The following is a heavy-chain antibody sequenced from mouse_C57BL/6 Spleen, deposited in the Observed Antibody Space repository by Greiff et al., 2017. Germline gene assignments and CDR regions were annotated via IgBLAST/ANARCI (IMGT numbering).Heavy chain of an antibody. D-gene: IGHD3-2*02. J-gene: IGHJ3*01. CDR2: ISYSGST. CDR1: GYSITSGYD. CDR3: ARDLSSGYVPFAY. Sequence: EVKLVESGPGMVKPSQSLSLTCTVTGYSITSGYDWHWIRHFPGNKLEWMGYISYSGSTNYNPSLKSRISITHDTSKNHFFLKLNSVTTEDTATYYCARDLSSGYVPFAYWGQGTLVTVSA. V-gene: IGHV3-1*01.